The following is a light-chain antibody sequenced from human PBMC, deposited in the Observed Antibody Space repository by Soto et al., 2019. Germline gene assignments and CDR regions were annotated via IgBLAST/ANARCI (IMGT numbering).Light chain of an antibody. CDR1: QSISSW. CDR3: QQYNSYLWT. CDR2: DAS. J-gene: IGKJ1*01. Sequence: ENQMYNSLSALSAYKGDRVTITCRASQSISSWLAWYQQKPGKAPKLLIYDASSLESGVPSRFSGSGSGTEFTLTISSLQPDDFATYYCQQYNSYLWTFCQGTNVDI. V-gene: IGKV1-5*01.